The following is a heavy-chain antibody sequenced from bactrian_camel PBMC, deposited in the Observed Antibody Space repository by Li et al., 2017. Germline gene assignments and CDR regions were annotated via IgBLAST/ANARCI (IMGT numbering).Heavy chain of an antibody. CDR1: GLSFSEYS. Sequence: EVQLVESGGGLVQSGGSLRLSCATSGLSFSEYSFTWVRQAPGKGLEWVSVIKPSGDSTYYAHYVKDRFTISRDNANNMVYLQLNSLKPEDTAVYYCVTDRYVLGVQGTQVTVSS. J-gene: IGHJ4*01. V-gene: IGHV3S40*01. CDR2: IKPSGDST. D-gene: IGHD3*01.